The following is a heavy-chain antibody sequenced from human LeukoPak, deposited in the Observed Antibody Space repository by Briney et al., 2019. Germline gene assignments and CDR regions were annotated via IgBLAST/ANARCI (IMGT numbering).Heavy chain of an antibody. J-gene: IGHJ5*02. CDR3: AKDPNTIFGVADNWFDP. CDR2: ISGSGGST. D-gene: IGHD3-3*01. V-gene: IGHV3-23*01. CDR1: GFTFSSYA. Sequence: GGSLRLSCAASGFTFSSYAMSWVRQASGKGLEWVSAISGSGGSTYYADSVKGRFTNSRDNSKNTLYLQMNSLRAEDTAVYYCAKDPNTIFGVADNWFDPWGQGTLVTVSS.